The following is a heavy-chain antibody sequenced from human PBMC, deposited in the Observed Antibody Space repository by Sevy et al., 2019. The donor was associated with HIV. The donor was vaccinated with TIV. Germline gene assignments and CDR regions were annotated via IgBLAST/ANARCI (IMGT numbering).Heavy chain of an antibody. CDR1: GFTFSSYV. D-gene: IGHD5-18*01. V-gene: IGHV3-30-3*01. Sequence: GGSLRLSCAASGFTFSSYVMHWVRQAPGKGLEWVAVISYDGDNKYYADSVKGRFTISRDNSNNTLYLQMNSRRVEDTAVYYCAGDAVPWRYSYGFDYWGQGTLVTVSS. J-gene: IGHJ4*02. CDR3: AGDAVPWRYSYGFDY. CDR2: ISYDGDNK.